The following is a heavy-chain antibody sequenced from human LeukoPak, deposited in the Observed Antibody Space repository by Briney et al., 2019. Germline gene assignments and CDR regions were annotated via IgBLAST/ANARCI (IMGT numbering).Heavy chain of an antibody. CDR3: ARSSRKYSGDFDY. Sequence: SETLSLTCAVYGASFSGYYWSWIRQPPGRGLEWIGEINHSGSTNYNPSLKSRVTISVDTSKNQFSLKLSSVTAADTAVYYCARSSRKYSGDFDYWGQGTLVTVSS. J-gene: IGHJ4*02. CDR2: INHSGST. D-gene: IGHD1-26*01. V-gene: IGHV4-34*01. CDR1: GASFSGYY.